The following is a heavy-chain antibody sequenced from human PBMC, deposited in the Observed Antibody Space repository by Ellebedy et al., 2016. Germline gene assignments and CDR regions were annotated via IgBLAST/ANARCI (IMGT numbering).Heavy chain of an antibody. Sequence: GESLKISCKGSGYTFTNYWIGWVRQMPGKGLEWMGIIYPGDSDVRYSPSFQGHVTISVDKSISTAYLQWISLKASDTAMYYCAICSGGWDFASWGHGTLVTVSS. CDR2: IYPGDSDV. J-gene: IGHJ4*01. CDR1: GYTFTNYW. V-gene: IGHV5-51*01. D-gene: IGHD2-15*01. CDR3: AICSGGWDFAS.